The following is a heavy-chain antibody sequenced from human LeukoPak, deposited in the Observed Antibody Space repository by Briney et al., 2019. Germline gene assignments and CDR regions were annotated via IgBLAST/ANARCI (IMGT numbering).Heavy chain of an antibody. Sequence: GGSLRLSCAASGFSFTNFEMNWVRQAPGKGLEWVAYVSSSGTTTYYADSVKGRFTISRDNAKNSLYLQMNSQRAEDTAVYYCARDMLGYFDSWGQGTLVTVSS. J-gene: IGHJ4*02. CDR2: VSSSGTTT. V-gene: IGHV3-48*03. CDR3: ARDMLGYFDS. CDR1: GFSFTNFE. D-gene: IGHD2-15*01.